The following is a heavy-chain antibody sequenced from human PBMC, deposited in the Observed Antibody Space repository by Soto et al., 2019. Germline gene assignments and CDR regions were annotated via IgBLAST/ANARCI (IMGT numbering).Heavy chain of an antibody. J-gene: IGHJ3*02. V-gene: IGHV1-69*13. Sequence: GASVKVSCKASGGTFSSYAIGWVRQAPGQGLEWMGGIIPIFGTANYAQKFQGRVTITADESTSTAYMELSSLRSEDTAVYYCARVKWDHAFDIWGQGTMVTVSS. D-gene: IGHD1-26*01. CDR1: GGTFSSYA. CDR3: ARVKWDHAFDI. CDR2: IIPIFGTA.